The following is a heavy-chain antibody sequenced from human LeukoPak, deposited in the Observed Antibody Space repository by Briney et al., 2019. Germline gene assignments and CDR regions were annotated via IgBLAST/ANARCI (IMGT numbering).Heavy chain of an antibody. CDR1: GYSTSSGYY. Sequence: SETLSLTCAVSGYSTSSGYYWGWIRQPPGKGLEWIGSIYHSGSTYYNPSLKSRVTISVDTSKNQFSLKLSSVTAADTAVYYCVRDTLWFGVKPWGQGTLVTVSS. CDR2: IYHSGST. J-gene: IGHJ5*02. D-gene: IGHD3-10*01. CDR3: VRDTLWFGVKP. V-gene: IGHV4-38-2*02.